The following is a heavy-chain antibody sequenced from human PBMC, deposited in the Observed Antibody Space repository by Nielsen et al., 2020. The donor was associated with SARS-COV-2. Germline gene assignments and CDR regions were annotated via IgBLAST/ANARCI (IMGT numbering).Heavy chain of an antibody. Sequence: GESLKISCAASGFTFSSYGMHWVRQAPGKGLEWVAVISYDGSNKYYADSVKGRFTISRDNSKNTLYLQMNSLRAEDTAVYYCAKKGEITIFGVVISKYNWFDPWGQGTLVTVSS. J-gene: IGHJ5*02. CDR2: ISYDGSNK. D-gene: IGHD3-3*01. CDR1: GFTFSSYG. V-gene: IGHV3-30*18. CDR3: AKKGEITIFGVVISKYNWFDP.